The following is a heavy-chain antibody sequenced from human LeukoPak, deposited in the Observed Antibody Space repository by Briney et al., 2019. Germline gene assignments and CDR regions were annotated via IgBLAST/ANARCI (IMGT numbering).Heavy chain of an antibody. CDR3: TGSITVFGVVPYDLGV. CDR1: GFTFRGYA. D-gene: IGHD3-3*01. V-gene: IGHV3-49*04. CDR2: IRTTDFGGTK. J-gene: IGHJ6*02. Sequence: GRSLRLSCSASGFTFRGYAMSWVRQTPGKGLEGVGFIRTTDFGGTKEFDGSVKGRFIISRDASTSSVYLQMNSLKTEDTAISYCTGSITVFGVVPYDLGVWGQGTTVTVSS.